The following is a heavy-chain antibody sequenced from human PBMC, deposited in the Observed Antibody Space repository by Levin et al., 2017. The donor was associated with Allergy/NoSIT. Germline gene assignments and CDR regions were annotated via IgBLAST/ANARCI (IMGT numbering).Heavy chain of an antibody. CDR3: ARVLYDSSGEPDDAFDI. D-gene: IGHD3-22*01. CDR2: ISSSSSYT. J-gene: IGHJ3*02. V-gene: IGHV3-11*05. CDR1: GFTFSDYY. Sequence: GESLKISCAASGFTFSDYYMSWIRQAPGKGLEWVSYISSSSSYTNYADSVKGRFTISRDNAKNSLYLQMNSLRAEDTAVYYCARVLYDSSGEPDDAFDIWGQGTMVTVSS.